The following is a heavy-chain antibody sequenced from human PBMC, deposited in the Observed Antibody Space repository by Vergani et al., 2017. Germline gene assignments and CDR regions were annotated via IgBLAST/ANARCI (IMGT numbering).Heavy chain of an antibody. V-gene: IGHV3-30-3*01. D-gene: IGHD4-11*01. CDR3: ARSDSSRYYYYMDV. CDR2: ISYDGSNK. Sequence: VQLVESGGGLVQPGGSLRLSCAASRFTFSSYAMHWVRQAPGKGLEWVAVISYDGSNKYYADSVKGRFTISRDNSKNTLYLQMNSLRAEDTAVYYCARSDSSRYYYYMDVWGKGTTVTVSS. CDR1: RFTFSSYA. J-gene: IGHJ6*03.